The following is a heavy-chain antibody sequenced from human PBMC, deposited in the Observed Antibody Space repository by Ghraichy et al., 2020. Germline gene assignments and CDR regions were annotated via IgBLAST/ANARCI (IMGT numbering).Heavy chain of an antibody. Sequence: ASVKVSCKVSGYSLTEFSMHWVRQAPGKRLEWMGGLDREAADTIYAQSFQGRVTITEDTSSDTAHMELSSLRSEDTAVYYCVTGYHNYMDVWGQGTTVTVSS. V-gene: IGHV1-24*01. CDR1: GYSLTEFS. CDR2: LDREAADT. D-gene: IGHD2-2*01. J-gene: IGHJ6*03. CDR3: VTGYHNYMDV.